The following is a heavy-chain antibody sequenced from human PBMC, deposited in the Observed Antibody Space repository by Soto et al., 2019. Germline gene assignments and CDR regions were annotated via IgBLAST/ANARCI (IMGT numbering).Heavy chain of an antibody. CDR3: ARAIGADFFDY. J-gene: IGHJ4*02. CDR2: ISDNGANT. D-gene: IGHD6-25*01. V-gene: IGHV3-23*01. CDR1: GFTFSNYA. Sequence: GGSLRLSCIASGFTFSNYAMSWVRQAPGKGLEWVSTISDNGANTFIGDSMKDHFDISRDNSKNTVFLHLSTVGAEDTAIYYCARAIGADFFDYWGQGTQVPVYS.